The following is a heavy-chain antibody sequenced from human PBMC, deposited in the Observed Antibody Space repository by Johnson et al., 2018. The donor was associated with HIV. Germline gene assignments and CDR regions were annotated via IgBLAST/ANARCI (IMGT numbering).Heavy chain of an antibody. V-gene: IGHV3-30*02. CDR1: GFTFSSFG. Sequence: QVQLVESGRGLVQPGGSLRLSCAASGFTFSSFGMHWVRQAPGTGLEWVAVIWYDGSNKYYADSVKGRFTISRDNSRNTLYLQMNSLRTEDTAVYYCAKGLTGYSGYEKGGHAFDIWGQGTMVTVSS. D-gene: IGHD5-12*01. CDR3: AKGLTGYSGYEKGGHAFDI. CDR2: IWYDGSNK. J-gene: IGHJ3*02.